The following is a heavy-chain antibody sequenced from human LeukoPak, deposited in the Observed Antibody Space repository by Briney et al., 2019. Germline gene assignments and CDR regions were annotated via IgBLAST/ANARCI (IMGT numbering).Heavy chain of an antibody. Sequence: PSETLSLTCAVYGGSFSGYYWSWIRQPPGKGLEWIGEINHSGSTNYNPSLKSRVTISVDTSKNQFSLKLSSVTAADTAVYYCARGRGHYDFWSGYYHNWFDPWGQGTLVTVSS. CDR3: ARGRGHYDFWSGYYHNWFDP. CDR1: GGSFSGYY. CDR2: INHSGST. V-gene: IGHV4-34*01. J-gene: IGHJ5*02. D-gene: IGHD3-3*01.